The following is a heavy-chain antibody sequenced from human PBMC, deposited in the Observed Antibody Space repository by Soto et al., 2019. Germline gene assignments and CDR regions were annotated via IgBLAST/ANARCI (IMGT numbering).Heavy chain of an antibody. CDR2: IDPSDSYT. CDR3: ARHKGYCSGGSCYRANYYYGMDV. V-gene: IGHV5-10-1*01. J-gene: IGHJ6*02. D-gene: IGHD2-15*01. Sequence: PGESLKISCKGSGDSFTSYWISWVRQMPGKGLEWMGRIDPSDSYTNYSPSFQGHVTISADKSISTAYLQWSSLKASDTAMYYCARHKGYCSGGSCYRANYYYGMDVWGQGTTVTVSS. CDR1: GDSFTSYW.